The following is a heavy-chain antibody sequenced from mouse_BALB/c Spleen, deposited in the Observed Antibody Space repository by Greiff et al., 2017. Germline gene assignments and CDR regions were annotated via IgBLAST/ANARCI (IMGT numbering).Heavy chain of an antibody. D-gene: IGHD2-3*01. Sequence: EVKLMESGGGLVQPGGSLRLSCATSGFTFTDYYMSWVRQPPGKALEWLGFIRNKANGYTTEYSASVKGRFTISRDNSQSILYLQMNTLRAEDSATYYCARDYDWAMDYWGQGTSVTVSS. CDR1: GFTFTDYY. CDR2: IRNKANGYTT. V-gene: IGHV7-3*02. CDR3: ARDYDWAMDY. J-gene: IGHJ4*01.